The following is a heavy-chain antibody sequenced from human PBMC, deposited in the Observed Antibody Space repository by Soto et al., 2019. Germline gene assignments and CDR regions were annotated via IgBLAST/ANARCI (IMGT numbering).Heavy chain of an antibody. CDR1: GFTFSSYG. Sequence: PGGSLRLSCAASGFTFSSYGMHWVRQAPGKGLEWVAVISYDGSNKYYADSVKGRFTISRDNSKNTLYLQMNSLRAEDTAVYYCAKDYGYCSGGSCYSSGWFDPWGQRT. V-gene: IGHV3-30*18. CDR3: AKDYGYCSGGSCYSSGWFDP. J-gene: IGHJ5*02. CDR2: ISYDGSNK. D-gene: IGHD2-15*01.